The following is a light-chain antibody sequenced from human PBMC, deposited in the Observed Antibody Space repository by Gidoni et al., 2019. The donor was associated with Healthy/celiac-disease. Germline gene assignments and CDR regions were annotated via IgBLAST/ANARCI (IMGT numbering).Light chain of an antibody. CDR1: QGISSY. CDR3: QQLNSYPPLT. V-gene: IGKV1-9*01. J-gene: IGKJ4*01. Sequence: DTQLTPSPSFLSASVGDRVTITCRASQGISSYLAWYQQKPGKAPKLLIYAASTLQSGVPSRFSGSGSWTEFTLTISSLQPDDFATYYCQQLNSYPPLTFGGGTKVEIK. CDR2: AAS.